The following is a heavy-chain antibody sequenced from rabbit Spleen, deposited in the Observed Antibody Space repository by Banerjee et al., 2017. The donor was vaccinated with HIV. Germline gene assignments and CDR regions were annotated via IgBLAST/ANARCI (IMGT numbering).Heavy chain of an antibody. D-gene: IGHD8-1*01. CDR3: ARDTGSSFSTYGMDL. Sequence: LMEYGGDLVQPGASLTLTCTASGFDFSNYNFMCWVRQAPGKGLEWIACIDTGSRDFTYYASWAKGRFTISKTSSTTVTLQMTSLTVADTATYFCARDTGSSFSTYGMDLLGPGTLVTVS. J-gene: IGHJ6*01. CDR2: IDTGSRDFT. V-gene: IGHV1S40*01. CDR1: GFDFSNYNF.